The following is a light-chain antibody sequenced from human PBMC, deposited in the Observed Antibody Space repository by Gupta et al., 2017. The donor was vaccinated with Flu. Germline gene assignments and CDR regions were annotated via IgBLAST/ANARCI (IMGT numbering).Light chain of an antibody. V-gene: IGKV1-27*01. Sequence: DIQMTQSPSSLSASVGDRVTNTCRASQGISNYLAWYQQKPEKVPKLLIYAASTLQSGVPSRFSGSASGTDFTLTISILHPEDVATYYCQRYNSAPFTFGHGTKVDIK. CDR3: QRYNSAPFT. J-gene: IGKJ3*01. CDR1: QGISNY. CDR2: AAS.